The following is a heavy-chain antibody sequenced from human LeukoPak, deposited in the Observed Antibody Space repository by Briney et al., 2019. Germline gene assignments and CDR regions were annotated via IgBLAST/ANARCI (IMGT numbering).Heavy chain of an antibody. D-gene: IGHD3-22*01. CDR2: IYYGGST. CDR1: GGSISSFY. Sequence: PSVNLSLNSTVSGGSISSFYWSWIPQPPGKGREWSGYIYYGGSTNYNPSLKRRAVISAATSKNQFSLMSSFVTAATAALYYGAIRDSSGYNEWGQRTLLTVSS. V-gene: IGHV4-59*01. CDR3: AIRDSSGYNE. J-gene: IGHJ4*02.